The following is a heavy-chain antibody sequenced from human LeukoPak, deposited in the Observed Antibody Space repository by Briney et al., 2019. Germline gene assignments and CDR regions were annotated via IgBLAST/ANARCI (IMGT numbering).Heavy chain of an antibody. CDR1: GGSISSYY. CDR2: IYHSGST. J-gene: IGHJ4*02. V-gene: IGHV4-59*08. CDR3: ARHYYSSREFDY. Sequence: SETLSLTCTVSGGSISSYYWSWIRQPPGKGLEWIGYIYHSGSTNYNPSLKSRVTISVDTSKNQFSLKLSSVTAADTAVYYCARHYYSSREFDYWGQGTLVTVSS. D-gene: IGHD6-13*01.